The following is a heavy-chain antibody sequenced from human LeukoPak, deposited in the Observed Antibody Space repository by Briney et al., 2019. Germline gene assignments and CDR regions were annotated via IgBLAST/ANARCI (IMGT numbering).Heavy chain of an antibody. V-gene: IGHV4-39*07. Sequence: SETLSLTCTVSGGSISSSSYYWGWIRQPPGKGLEWIGGIYYSGSTYYNPSLKSRVTISVDTSKNQFSLKLSSVTAADTAVYYCARDKGGRSAMGLGNDAFDIWGQGTMVTVSS. CDR2: IYYSGST. CDR1: GGSISSSSYY. D-gene: IGHD5-18*01. CDR3: ARDKGGRSAMGLGNDAFDI. J-gene: IGHJ3*02.